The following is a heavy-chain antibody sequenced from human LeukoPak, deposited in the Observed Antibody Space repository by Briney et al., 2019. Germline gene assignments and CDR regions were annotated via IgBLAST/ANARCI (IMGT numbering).Heavy chain of an antibody. CDR1: GSSMRSGGSY. CDR3: ARRGQQLPVDAFDV. V-gene: IGHV4-39*07. CDR2: IYYSGDT. D-gene: IGHD6-13*01. Sequence: SETLSLTCSVSGSSMRSGGSYWLWIRQPPGRGLEWLGSIYYSGDTYYNPSVEVRGPLSLDTSNNQFSLELTAVTAADTGRYYCARRGQQLPVDAFDVWGQGTRVTVSS. J-gene: IGHJ3*01.